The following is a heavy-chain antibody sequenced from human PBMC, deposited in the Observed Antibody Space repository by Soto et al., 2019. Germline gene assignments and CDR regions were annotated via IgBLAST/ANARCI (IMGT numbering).Heavy chain of an antibody. D-gene: IGHD3-10*01. CDR3: ARDGLVVRDLAPKKDALDI. Sequence: QVQLVESGGGVVQPGRSLRLSCAASGFTFSSYAMHWVRQAPGKGLEWVAVISYDGSNKYYADSVKGRFTISRDNSKNTLYLQMNSLRAEDTAVYYCARDGLVVRDLAPKKDALDIWGQGTMVTVSS. CDR2: ISYDGSNK. J-gene: IGHJ3*02. CDR1: GFTFSSYA. V-gene: IGHV3-30-3*01.